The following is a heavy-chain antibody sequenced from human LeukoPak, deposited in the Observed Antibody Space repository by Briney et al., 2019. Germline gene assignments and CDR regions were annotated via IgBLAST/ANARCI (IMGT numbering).Heavy chain of an antibody. CDR1: GYTFTGYY. Sequence: ASVKVSCKASGYTFTGYYMHWVRQAPGQGLEWMGRINPNSGGTNYAQKFQGRVTMTRDTSISTAYMELSRLRSDDTAVYYCARDRGGAAAARCFQHWGQGTLVTVSS. V-gene: IGHV1-2*06. J-gene: IGHJ1*01. CDR2: INPNSGGT. D-gene: IGHD6-13*01. CDR3: ARDRGGAAAARCFQH.